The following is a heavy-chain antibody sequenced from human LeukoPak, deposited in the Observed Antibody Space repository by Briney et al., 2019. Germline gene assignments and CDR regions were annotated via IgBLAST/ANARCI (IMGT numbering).Heavy chain of an antibody. J-gene: IGHJ4*02. CDR3: AKDFYYDSSGYRNPLDY. Sequence: GGSLRLSCAASGFTFSSYAMSWVRQAPGKGLEWVSAMRGSGGSTYYADSVKGRFTISRDNSKNTLYLQMNSLRAEDTALYYCAKDFYYDSSGYRNPLDYWGQGTLVTVSS. CDR1: GFTFSSYA. D-gene: IGHD3-22*01. V-gene: IGHV3-23*01. CDR2: MRGSGGST.